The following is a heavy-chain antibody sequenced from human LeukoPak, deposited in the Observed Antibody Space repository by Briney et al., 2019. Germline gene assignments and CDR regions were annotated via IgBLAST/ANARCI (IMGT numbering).Heavy chain of an antibody. CDR1: GGSIGTYY. CDR2: IYTTGSA. V-gene: IGHV4-4*07. D-gene: IGHD2-15*01. J-gene: IGHJ4*02. CDR3: ARSAASPRYFDY. Sequence: PSETLSLTCNLSGGSIGTYYWSWVRQPAGKGLEWIGRIYTTGSANYNPSLKSRVTMSLDTSKNQFSLKLSSVTAADTAVYYCARSAASPRYFDYWGQGTLVTVSS.